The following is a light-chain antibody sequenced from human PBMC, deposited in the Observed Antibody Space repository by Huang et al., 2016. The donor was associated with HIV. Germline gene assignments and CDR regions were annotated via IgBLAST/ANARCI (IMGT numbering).Light chain of an antibody. CDR1: QGISNY. V-gene: IGKV1-27*01. CDR3: QKYNSAPLT. CDR2: AAS. J-gene: IGKJ4*01. Sequence: DIQMTQSPSSLSASVGDRVTITCRESQGISNYLAWYQQQPGKVPKLLIYAASTLQSGVTSRFSGSGSGTDFTLTISSLQPEDVATYYCQKYNSAPLTFGGGTKVEIK.